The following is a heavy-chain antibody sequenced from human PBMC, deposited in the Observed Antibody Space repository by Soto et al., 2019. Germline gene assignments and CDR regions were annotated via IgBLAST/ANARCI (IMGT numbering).Heavy chain of an antibody. CDR3: ARESTVPTARVGYFYDGVDA. V-gene: IGHV1-18*01. J-gene: IGHJ6*02. CDR2: VSVSNGNT. Sequence: QVQLVQSGAEVKKPGASVKVSCKASGYSFSSFGITWVRQAPGQGLEWMGWVSVSNGNTNYAQSLQGRVSLTTDTSTSTAYMELRSLRSDDTVIYFCARESTVPTARVGYFYDGVDAWGQGPKVTVSS. CDR1: GYSFSSFG. D-gene: IGHD2-2*01.